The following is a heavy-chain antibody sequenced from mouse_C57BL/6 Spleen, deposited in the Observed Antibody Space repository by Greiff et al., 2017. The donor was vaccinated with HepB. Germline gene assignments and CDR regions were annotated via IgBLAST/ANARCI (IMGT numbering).Heavy chain of an antibody. J-gene: IGHJ1*03. CDR1: GYTFTSYW. CDR3: ARVLSTGWYFDV. D-gene: IGHD4-1*02. V-gene: IGHV1-69*01. Sequence: QVQLQQPGAELVMPGASVKLSCKASGYTFTSYWMHWVKQRPGQGLEWIGEIDPSDSYTNYNQKLKGKSTWTVDNSSSTSYRQLRSLTSEDSAVYYCARVLSTGWYFDVWGTGTTVTVSS. CDR2: IDPSDSYT.